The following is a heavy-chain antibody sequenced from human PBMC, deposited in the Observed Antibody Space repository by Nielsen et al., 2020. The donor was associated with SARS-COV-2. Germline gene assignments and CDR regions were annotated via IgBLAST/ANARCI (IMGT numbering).Heavy chain of an antibody. D-gene: IGHD3-22*01. J-gene: IGHJ4*02. V-gene: IGHV3-23*01. CDR3: AKHYDSSGYYYFDY. Sequence: GESLKTSCAASGFTFSSYAMSWVRQAPGKGLEWVSAISGSGGSTYYADSVKGRFTISRDNSKNTLYLQMNSLRAEDTAVYYCAKHYDSSGYYYFDYWGQGTLVTVSS. CDR1: GFTFSSYA. CDR2: ISGSGGST.